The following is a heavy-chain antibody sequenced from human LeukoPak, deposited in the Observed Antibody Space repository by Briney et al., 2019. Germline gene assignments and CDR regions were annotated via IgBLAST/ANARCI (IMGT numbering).Heavy chain of an antibody. V-gene: IGHV3-30-3*01. J-gene: IGHJ5*02. Sequence: PGGSLRLSCAASGFTFSSYAMHWVRQAPGKGLEWVAVISYDGSNKYYADSVKGRFTISRDNSKNTLYLQMNSLRAEDTAVYYCARDLVKWLLAHSPFDPWGQGTLVTVSS. CDR1: GFTFSSYA. D-gene: IGHD3-22*01. CDR3: ARDLVKWLLAHSPFDP. CDR2: ISYDGSNK.